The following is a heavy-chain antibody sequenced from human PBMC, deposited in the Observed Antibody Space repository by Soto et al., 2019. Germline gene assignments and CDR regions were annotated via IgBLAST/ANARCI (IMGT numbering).Heavy chain of an antibody. CDR2: IYPGDSDT. CDR1: GYSFTSYW. CDR3: ARQSAIYSGYDTGYMDV. J-gene: IGHJ6*03. D-gene: IGHD5-12*01. Sequence: PGESLKISCKGSGYSFTSYWIGWVRQMPGKGLEWMGIIYPGDSDTRYSPSFQGQVTISADKSISTAYLQWSSLKASDTAMYYCARQSAIYSGYDTGYMDVWGKGTTVTVSS. V-gene: IGHV5-51*01.